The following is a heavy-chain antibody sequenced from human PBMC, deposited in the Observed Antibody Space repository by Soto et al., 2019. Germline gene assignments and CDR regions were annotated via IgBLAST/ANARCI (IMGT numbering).Heavy chain of an antibody. CDR2: IIPIFRST. D-gene: IGHD6-19*01. Sequence: QVQLVQSGAEVKKPGSSVKVSCKASGGTFNSYALTWVRQAPGHGLEWMGGIIPIFRSTNYAQKFQGRVTITANRSTSTVYMELSSLRSDDTAVYYCARVRHPPYGSGWRSLYWDFDLWGRGTLVTVSS. CDR1: GGTFNSYA. CDR3: ARVRHPPYGSGWRSLYWDFDL. V-gene: IGHV1-69*06. J-gene: IGHJ2*01.